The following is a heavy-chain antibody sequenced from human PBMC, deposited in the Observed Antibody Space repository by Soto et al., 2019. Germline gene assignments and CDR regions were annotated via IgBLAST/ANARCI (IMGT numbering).Heavy chain of an antibody. CDR3: ARSFDLGDYSYQRSDAFHL. CDR1: GFTFSSYS. V-gene: IGHV3-48*01. CDR2: ISSSSSTI. D-gene: IGHD4-17*01. Sequence: EVQLLESGRGLVQPGRSLRLSCAASGFTFSSYSMNWVRQPPGKGLEGVSYISSSSSTIYYADYVKGRFTISRDNAKNSLYLQMNRLRAEDTDVYYSARSFDLGDYSYQRSDAFHLWGQLTMVMVSS. J-gene: IGHJ3*01.